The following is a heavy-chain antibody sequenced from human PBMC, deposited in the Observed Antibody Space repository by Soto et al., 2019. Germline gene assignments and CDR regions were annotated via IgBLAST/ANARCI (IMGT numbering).Heavy chain of an antibody. Sequence: GSLRLSCAASGFTFGDYYMSWIRQAPGKGLEWVSYISSSGSSTYYADSVRGRFTISRDNSKNSLYLQMNSLGAEDTAVYYCAKDRKLLWFGEPQAYYYGMDVWGQGTTVTVSS. V-gene: IGHV3-11*01. CDR2: ISSSGSST. D-gene: IGHD3-10*01. J-gene: IGHJ6*02. CDR1: GFTFGDYY. CDR3: AKDRKLLWFGEPQAYYYGMDV.